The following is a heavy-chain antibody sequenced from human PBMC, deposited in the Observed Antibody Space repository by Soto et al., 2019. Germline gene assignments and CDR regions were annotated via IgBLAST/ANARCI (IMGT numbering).Heavy chain of an antibody. J-gene: IGHJ4*02. V-gene: IGHV3-9*01. CDR2: ISWNSGTI. CDR3: VKAGVPAAADLEFAS. Sequence: EVQLVESGGGLVQPGRSLRLSCAASGFIFDDYAMHWVRQPPGGGLEWVSGISWNSGTIAYADSVEGRFTISRDNAKNSLSLQMYSLRAEDTAFYYCVKAGVPAAADLEFASWGQGTLITVSS. CDR1: GFIFDDYA. D-gene: IGHD6-13*01.